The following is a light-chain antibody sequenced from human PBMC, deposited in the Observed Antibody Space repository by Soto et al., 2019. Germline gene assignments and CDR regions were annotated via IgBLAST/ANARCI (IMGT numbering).Light chain of an antibody. CDR2: GAS. V-gene: IGKV3-20*01. CDR1: QTVRNNY. CDR3: QQYGSPPFT. Sequence: EFVLTQSACTLSLSTGERATLSCRASQTVRNNYLAWYQQKPGQAPRLLIYGASSRATGIPDRFSGSGSGTDFTLTISRLEPEDFAVYYCQQYGSPPFTFGPGTKVDIK. J-gene: IGKJ3*01.